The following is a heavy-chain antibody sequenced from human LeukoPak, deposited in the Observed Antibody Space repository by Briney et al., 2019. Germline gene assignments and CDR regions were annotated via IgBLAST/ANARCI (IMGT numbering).Heavy chain of an antibody. CDR2: ISGSGGST. Sequence: GGSLRLSCAASGFTFSSYGMSWVRQAPGKGLEWVSAISGSGGSTYYADSVKGRFTISRDNSKNTLYLQMNSLRAEDTAVYYCAKRPRIVGASYYYYMDVWGKGTTVTISS. D-gene: IGHD1-26*01. CDR1: GFTFSSYG. V-gene: IGHV3-23*01. J-gene: IGHJ6*03. CDR3: AKRPRIVGASYYYYMDV.